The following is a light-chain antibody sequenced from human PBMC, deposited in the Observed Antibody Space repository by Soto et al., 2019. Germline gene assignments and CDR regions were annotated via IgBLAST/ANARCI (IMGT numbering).Light chain of an antibody. Sequence: QSALTQPASVSGSPGQSITISCTGTSSDVGVYNYVSWYQQHPGKAPKLMIYEVSNRPSGVSNRFSGSKSGNTASLTISGLQAEDEADYYCSSYTSSRVFGGGTKVTVL. CDR3: SSYTSSRV. CDR2: EVS. CDR1: SSDVGVYNY. V-gene: IGLV2-14*01. J-gene: IGLJ3*02.